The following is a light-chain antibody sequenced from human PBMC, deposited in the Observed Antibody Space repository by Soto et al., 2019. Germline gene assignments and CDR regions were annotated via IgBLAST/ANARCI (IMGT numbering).Light chain of an antibody. CDR2: GAS. CDR3: QQYGSSPPGT. CDR1: QSLHSSY. V-gene: IGKV3-20*01. Sequence: EIGLRQSPGTLSLSPGERATLSCRASQSLHSSYLAWYQQKPGQAPRLLIYGASRRATGIPDRFSGSGSGTDFTLTISRLEPEDFAVYYCQQYGSSPPGTFGQGTKVDIK. J-gene: IGKJ1*01.